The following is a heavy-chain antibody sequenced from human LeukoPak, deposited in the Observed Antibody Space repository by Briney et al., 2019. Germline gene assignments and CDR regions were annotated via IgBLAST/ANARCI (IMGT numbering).Heavy chain of an antibody. CDR2: ISYDGSNK. D-gene: IGHD2-15*01. J-gene: IGHJ6*02. Sequence: GRSLRLSCAASGFTFSSYGMHWVRQAPGKGLEWVAVISYDGSNKYYADSVKGRFTISRDNSKNTLYLQMNSLRAEDIAVYYCAKDSGGYCSGGSCFPIGYYYYGMDVWGQGTTVTVSS. V-gene: IGHV3-30*18. CDR1: GFTFSSYG. CDR3: AKDSGGYCSGGSCFPIGYYYYGMDV.